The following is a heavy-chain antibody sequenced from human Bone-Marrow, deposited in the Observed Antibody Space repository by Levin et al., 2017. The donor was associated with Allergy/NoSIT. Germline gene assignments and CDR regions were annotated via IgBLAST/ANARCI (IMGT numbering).Heavy chain of an antibody. CDR2: IYSAGST. D-gene: IGHD3-16*01. V-gene: IGHV3-53*01. CDR3: ARGGPYGY. Sequence: GGSLRLSCAPSGFTVTSNYMTWVRQAPGKGLEWISVIYSAGSTYYADSVRGRFTISRDNSKNTLFLQMNSLRADDTAVYYCARGGPYGYWGQGTLVTVSS. J-gene: IGHJ4*02. CDR1: GFTVTSNY.